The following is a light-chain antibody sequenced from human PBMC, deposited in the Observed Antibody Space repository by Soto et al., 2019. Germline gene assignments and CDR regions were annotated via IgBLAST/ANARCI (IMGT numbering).Light chain of an antibody. Sequence: DIQLTQSPSTLSSSLGDRVTLSCRASQSISTWLAWYQQKPGKAPRLLIYEASNGEGGVPSRFSGSGAGTDFTLTISSVQPDDFAPYYCQQYESYSPTFGQGTKVDIK. V-gene: IGKV1-5*01. J-gene: IGKJ1*01. CDR2: EAS. CDR1: QSISTW. CDR3: QQYESYSPT.